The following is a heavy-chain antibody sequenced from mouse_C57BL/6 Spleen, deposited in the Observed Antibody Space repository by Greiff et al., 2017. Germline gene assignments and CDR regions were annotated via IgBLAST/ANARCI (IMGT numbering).Heavy chain of an antibody. V-gene: IGHV1-69*01. CDR1: GYTFTSYW. CDR3: ARGGYDGYFDY. CDR2: IDPSDSYT. Sequence: VQLQQPGAELVMPGASVKLSCKASGYTFTSYWMHWVKQRPGQGLEWIGEIDPSDSYTNYNQKFKGKSTLTVDKSSSTAYMQRSSLTSEDSAVYYCARGGYDGYFDYWGQGTTLTVSS. D-gene: IGHD2-3*01. J-gene: IGHJ2*01.